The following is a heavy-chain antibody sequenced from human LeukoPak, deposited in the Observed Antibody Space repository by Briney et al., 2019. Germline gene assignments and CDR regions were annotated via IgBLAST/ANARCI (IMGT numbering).Heavy chain of an antibody. CDR3: AWSHSSGYYYFDY. CDR2: IYYSGNT. J-gene: IGHJ4*02. D-gene: IGHD6-19*01. V-gene: IGHV4-59*01. Sequence: PSETLSLTCTVSGASISSYYWNWIRQPPGKGLEWIGYIYYSGNTNYNPSLKSRVTISVATSKNQFSLKLSSVTAADTAVYYCAWSHSSGYYYFDYWGQGTLVTVSS. CDR1: GASISSYY.